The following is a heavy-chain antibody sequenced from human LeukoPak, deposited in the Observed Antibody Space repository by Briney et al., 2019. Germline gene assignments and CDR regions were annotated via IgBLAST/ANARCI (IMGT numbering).Heavy chain of an antibody. CDR2: INHSGST. D-gene: IGHD3-3*01. CDR3: ARGHPHYDFWSGYPPGWYFDL. Sequence: ASETLSLTCAVYGGSFSGYYWSWIRQPPGKGLEWIGEINHSGSTNYNPSLKSRVTISVDTSKNQFSLKLSSVTAADTAVYYCARGHPHYDFWSGYPPGWYFDLWGRGTLVTVSS. CDR1: GGSFSGYY. J-gene: IGHJ2*01. V-gene: IGHV4-34*01.